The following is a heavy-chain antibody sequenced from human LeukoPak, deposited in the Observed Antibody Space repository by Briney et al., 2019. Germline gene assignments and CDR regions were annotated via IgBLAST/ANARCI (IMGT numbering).Heavy chain of an antibody. CDR3: ARHRRGSYYCFDY. D-gene: IGHD1-26*01. CDR1: GGSISSSSYY. CDR2: IYYSGST. V-gene: IGHV4-39*01. J-gene: IGHJ4*02. Sequence: SEALSLTCTVSGGSISSSSYYWGWLRQPPGKGLEWIGSIYYSGSTYYNPSFKSRVTISVDTSKNQFSLKLSSVTAADTAVYYCARHRRGSYYCFDYWGQGTLVTVSS.